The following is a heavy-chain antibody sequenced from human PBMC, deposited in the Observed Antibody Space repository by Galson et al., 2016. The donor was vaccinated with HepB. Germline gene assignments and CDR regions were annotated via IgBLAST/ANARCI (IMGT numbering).Heavy chain of an antibody. CDR1: GFTVSSSY. V-gene: IGHV3-53*01. CDR2: IYSGGST. Sequence: SLRLSCAASGFTVSSSYMRWVRQAPGKGLEWVSVIYSGGSTYYADSVKGRFTISRDNSKNTLHLQMNSLRAEDTAVYYCARDGEYYYGSGSYAETWGQGTLVTVSS. D-gene: IGHD3-10*01. J-gene: IGHJ5*02. CDR3: ARDGEYYYGSGSYAET.